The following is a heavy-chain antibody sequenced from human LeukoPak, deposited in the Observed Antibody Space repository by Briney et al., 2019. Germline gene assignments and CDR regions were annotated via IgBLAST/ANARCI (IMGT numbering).Heavy chain of an antibody. D-gene: IGHD3-22*01. CDR3: ATNYYDSNTYVDY. CDR1: GYTFTGYY. J-gene: IGHJ4*02. CDR2: INLNSGGT. V-gene: IGHV1-2*02. Sequence: ASVKVSCKASGYTFTGYYIHWVRQAPGQGLEWMGWINLNSGGTLYSQKFQGRVTVTWDTSITTGYMELSRLTSDDTAVYYCATNYYDSNTYVDYWGQGTLVTVSS.